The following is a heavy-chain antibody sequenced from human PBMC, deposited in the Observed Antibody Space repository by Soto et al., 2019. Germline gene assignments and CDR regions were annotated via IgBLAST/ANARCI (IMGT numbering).Heavy chain of an antibody. V-gene: IGHV1-69*01. CDR3: ARPIAYAMRGWDGMDV. CDR1: GGSFSSYV. Sequence: QVQRVQSGAEVKKPGSSVKVSCKASGGSFSSYVISWQRQAPGQGLEWMGGIIPIFGTASYAQKFQGRVTITADESTSTAYMELSSLKSEDTAVYYCARPIAYAMRGWDGMDVWGQGTTVTVSS. CDR2: IIPIFGTA. D-gene: IGHD2-8*01. J-gene: IGHJ6*02.